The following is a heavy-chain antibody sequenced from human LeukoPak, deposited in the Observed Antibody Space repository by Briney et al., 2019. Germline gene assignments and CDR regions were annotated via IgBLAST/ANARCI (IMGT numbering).Heavy chain of an antibody. V-gene: IGHV1-24*01. CDR3: ATVGLGIVGATRFDY. D-gene: IGHD1-26*01. CDR1: GYTLTELS. CDR2: FDPEDGET. Sequence: ASVKVSCKVSGYTLTELSMHWVRQAPGKGLEWMGGFDPEDGETIYAQKFQGRVTMTEDTSTDTAYMELSSLRSEGTAVYYCATVGLGIVGATRFDYWGQGTLVTVSS. J-gene: IGHJ4*02.